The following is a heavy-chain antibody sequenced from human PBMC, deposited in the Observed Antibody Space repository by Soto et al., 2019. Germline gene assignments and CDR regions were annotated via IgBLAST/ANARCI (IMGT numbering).Heavy chain of an antibody. V-gene: IGHV3-9*01. CDR3: AKDEIGVAGNSALDM. D-gene: IGHD3-22*01. J-gene: IGHJ3*02. CDR1: GFNFNNYA. Sequence: EVELVESGGGLVLPGGSLRLSCEASGFNFNNYAMHWVRQAPGKGLEWVSGISWTGETIVYADFVKGRFTISRDKSKSSLYLEMYSLRPEDTALYYCAKDEIGVAGNSALDMWGQGTMVTVSS. CDR2: ISWTGETI.